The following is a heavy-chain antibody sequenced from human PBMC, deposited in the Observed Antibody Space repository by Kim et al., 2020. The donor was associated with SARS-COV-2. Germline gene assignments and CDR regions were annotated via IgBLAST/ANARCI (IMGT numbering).Heavy chain of an antibody. CDR1: GFTFSNYA. CDR2: ISGSGGTT. V-gene: IGHV3-23*01. J-gene: IGHJ3*02. Sequence: GGSLRLSCAASGFTFSNYAMSWVRQAPGKGLEWVSGISGSGGTTYYADSVKGRFTISRENSKNTLYLQMNSLRAEDTAVYYCAKVYYDDSSGYSWEGVFDIWGQGTMVTVSP. CDR3: AKVYYDDSSGYSWEGVFDI. D-gene: IGHD3-22*01.